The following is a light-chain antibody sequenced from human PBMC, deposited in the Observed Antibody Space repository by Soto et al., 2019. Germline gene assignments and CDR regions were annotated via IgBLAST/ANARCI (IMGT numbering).Light chain of an antibody. CDR3: QQTDTLPST. CDR2: AAS. CDR1: QVMSSW. V-gene: IGKV1D-12*01. Sequence: DILMTQSPSSVSAAVGERVTITCRASQVMSSWLAWYQQKPGKAPKLLIFAASTLQSGVPSRFSGSGSRTDFTLTITSLQPEDIGTYYCQQTDTLPSTFGQGTRLEIK. J-gene: IGKJ5*01.